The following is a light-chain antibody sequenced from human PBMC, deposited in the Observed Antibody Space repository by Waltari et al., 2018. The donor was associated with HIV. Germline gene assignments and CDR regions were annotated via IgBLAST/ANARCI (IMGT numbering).Light chain of an antibody. CDR3: QKYNSAPLT. CDR2: AAS. Sequence: DIQMTQYTSSLHASVGDRVTITCRASQGIRNYLAWYQQKPGKVPKLLIYAASTLQSGVPSRFSGSGSGTEFTRTISSLQPEDVATYYCQKYNSAPLTFGGGTKVEIK. J-gene: IGKJ4*01. CDR1: QGIRNY. V-gene: IGKV1-27*01.